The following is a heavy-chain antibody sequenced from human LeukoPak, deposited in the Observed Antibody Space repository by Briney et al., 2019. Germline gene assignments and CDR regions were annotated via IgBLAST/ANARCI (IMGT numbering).Heavy chain of an antibody. CDR3: ARSDTMVRGVMGY. V-gene: IGHV3-30*04. CDR1: GFTFSSYA. CDR2: ISYDGSNK. Sequence: GGSLRLSCAASGFTFSSYAMHWVRQAPGKGLEWVAVISYDGSNKYYADSVKGRFTISRDNSKNTLYLQMNSLRAADTAVYYCARSDTMVRGVMGYWGQGTLVTVSS. J-gene: IGHJ4*02. D-gene: IGHD3-10*01.